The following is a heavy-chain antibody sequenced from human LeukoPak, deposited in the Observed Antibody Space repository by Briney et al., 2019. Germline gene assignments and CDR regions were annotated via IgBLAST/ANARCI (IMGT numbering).Heavy chain of an antibody. CDR3: AREMLYDSTGYYF. V-gene: IGHV4-39*07. D-gene: IGHD3-22*01. CDR2: IYYSGNT. CDR1: GVSISSSNSY. J-gene: IGHJ4*02. Sequence: PSETLSLTRTVSGVSISSSNSYWGWIRQPPGKGLEWIGSIYYSGNTYYNASLKSQVTISVDTSKNQFSLKLRSVTAADTAVYYCAREMLYDSTGYYFWGQGTLVTVSS.